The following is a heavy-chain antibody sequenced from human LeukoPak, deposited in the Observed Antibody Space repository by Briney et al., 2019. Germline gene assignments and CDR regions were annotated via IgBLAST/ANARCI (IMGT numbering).Heavy chain of an antibody. CDR2: INPNSGGA. Sequence: ASVKVSCKASGFTFINYYMNWVRQAPGQGLEWMGWINPNSGGANYAEKFQGRVTMTRDTSISTAYMEVSSLRSDDTAVYYCARGGTTAAGGDCWGQGTLVTVSS. D-gene: IGHD6-13*01. CDR1: GFTFINYY. J-gene: IGHJ4*02. V-gene: IGHV1-2*02. CDR3: ARGGTTAAGGDC.